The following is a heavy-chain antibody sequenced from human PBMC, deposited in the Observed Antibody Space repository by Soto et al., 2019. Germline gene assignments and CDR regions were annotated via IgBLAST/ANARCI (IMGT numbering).Heavy chain of an antibody. Sequence: PGESLKISCQASGYAFTNHWISWVLQMPGKGLEWMGRIDPSDSYINYSPSFEGRVTISADKSISTAYLQWSSLKASDTAMYYYARLLEPDNWFDPWGQGTLVTVSS. CDR2: IDPSDSYI. J-gene: IGHJ5*02. D-gene: IGHD1-1*01. V-gene: IGHV5-10-1*01. CDR1: GYAFTNHW. CDR3: ARLLEPDNWFDP.